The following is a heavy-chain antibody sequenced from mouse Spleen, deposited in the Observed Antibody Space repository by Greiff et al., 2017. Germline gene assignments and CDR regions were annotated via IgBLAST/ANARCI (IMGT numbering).Heavy chain of an antibody. J-gene: IGHJ2*01. Sequence: VHVKQSGPELVKPGASVKISCKASGYSFTGYYMNWVKQSPEKSLEWIGEINPSTGGTTYNQKFKAKATLTVDKSSSTAYMQLKSLTSEDSAVYYCAEGNYFDYWGQGTTLTVSS. CDR1: GYSFTGYY. CDR2: INPSTGGT. V-gene: IGHV1-42*01. CDR3: AEGNYFDY.